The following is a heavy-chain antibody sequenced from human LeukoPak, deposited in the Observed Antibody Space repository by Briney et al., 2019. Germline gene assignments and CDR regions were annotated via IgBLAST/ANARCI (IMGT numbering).Heavy chain of an antibody. J-gene: IGHJ5*02. Sequence: SVKVSCKASGGTFGSYTISWVRQAPGQGLEWMGRIIPILGIANYAQKFQGRVTITADKSTSTAYMELSSLRSEDTAVYYCARDLMVATRHNWFDPWGQGTLVTVSS. CDR3: ARDLMVATRHNWFDP. D-gene: IGHD5-12*01. CDR1: GGTFGSYT. CDR2: IIPILGIA. V-gene: IGHV1-69*04.